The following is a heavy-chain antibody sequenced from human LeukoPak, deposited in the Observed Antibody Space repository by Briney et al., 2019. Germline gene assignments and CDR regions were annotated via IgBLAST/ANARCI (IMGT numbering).Heavy chain of an antibody. D-gene: IGHD3-3*01. CDR3: AREKADNDLDY. V-gene: IGHV3-48*01. J-gene: IGHJ4*02. CDR1: GFTFSTYK. Sequence: GGSLRLSCAVSGFTFSTYKMNWVRQAPGKGLEWVSAISSSSDTIYYADSVKGRFIISRDNAKNSLYLQMNSLRADDTAVYYCAREKADNDLDYWGRGTLVTVSS. CDR2: ISSSSDTI.